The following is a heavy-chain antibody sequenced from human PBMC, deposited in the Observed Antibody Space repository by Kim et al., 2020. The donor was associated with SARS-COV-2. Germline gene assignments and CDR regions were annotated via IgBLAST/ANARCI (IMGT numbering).Heavy chain of an antibody. D-gene: IGHD3-16*02. J-gene: IGHJ4*02. CDR2: FSTNTGTP. CDR1: GYTFTNYA. V-gene: IGHV7-4-1*02. CDR3: ARSPLYRPYYFDY. Sequence: ASVKVACKASGYTFTNYAINWLRQAPGQGLEWMGWFSTNTGTPTYARYFIEGFVFSLDTSVSTAYLQISSLTADDTAIYYCARSPLYRPYYFDYWGQGTLVTVSS.